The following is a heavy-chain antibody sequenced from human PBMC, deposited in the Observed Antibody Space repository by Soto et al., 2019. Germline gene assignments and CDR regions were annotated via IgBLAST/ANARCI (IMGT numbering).Heavy chain of an antibody. CDR3: ARGTYSGYGFGYGL. V-gene: IGHV1-2*04. J-gene: IGHJ4*02. CDR1: AYSVTRHY. D-gene: IGHD5-12*01. CDR2: INPNIGGT. Sequence: GKVSYKPSAYSVTRHYMHLVRQAPGQGLEWMGWINPNIGGTNYAQKFQGWVTMTRDTSISTAYMELSRLRSDDTAVYYCARGTYSGYGFGYGLWGQGTLVTVSS.